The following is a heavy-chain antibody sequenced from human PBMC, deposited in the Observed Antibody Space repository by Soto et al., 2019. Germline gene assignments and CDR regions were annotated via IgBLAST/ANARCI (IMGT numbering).Heavy chain of an antibody. CDR3: ARGSSGYSPAI. CDR2: IYYSGRT. D-gene: IGHD6-13*01. CDR1: GGSISSGGYY. J-gene: IGHJ3*02. Sequence: QVQLQESGPGLVKPSQTLSLTCTVSGGSISSGGYYWSWIRQHPGKGLEWIGYIYYSGRTYYNPSLKRRVTISVDTYKNQFSMQLSSVTAADTDVSYCARGSSGYSPAIWGQGTMVTVSS. V-gene: IGHV4-31*03.